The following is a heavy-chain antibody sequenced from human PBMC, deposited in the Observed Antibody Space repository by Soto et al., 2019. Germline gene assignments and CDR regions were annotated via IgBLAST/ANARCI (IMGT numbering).Heavy chain of an antibody. J-gene: IGHJ4*02. D-gene: IGHD3-3*01. CDR3: ARDNNDFWSLYPPAFDY. CDR2: VSTSGNV. Sequence: SETLSLTCTVSGGSLTKYYWSWIRQPAGKGLEWIGRVSTSGNVVSKASLRSRLTMSVDTSKNQFSLRLTSVTAADTAVYYCARDNNDFWSLYPPAFDYWGQGALVTVSS. V-gene: IGHV4-4*07. CDR1: GGSLTKYY.